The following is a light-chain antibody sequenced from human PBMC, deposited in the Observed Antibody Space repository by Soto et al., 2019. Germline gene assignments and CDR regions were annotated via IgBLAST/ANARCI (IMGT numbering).Light chain of an antibody. V-gene: IGKV3-11*01. Sequence: EIVMTQSTASPSVSPGERVTLSRRAGQGVTTNVAWYQQKSGQSPRLLIYDASNRATGVPARFSGSGSGTDFTLTISSLEPEDFAVYYCQQRSDWPPITFGQGTRLEI. CDR1: QGVTTN. J-gene: IGKJ5*01. CDR3: QQRSDWPPIT. CDR2: DAS.